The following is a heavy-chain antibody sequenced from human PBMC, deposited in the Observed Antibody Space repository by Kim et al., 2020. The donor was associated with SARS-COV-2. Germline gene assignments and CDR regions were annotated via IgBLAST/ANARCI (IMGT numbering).Heavy chain of an antibody. CDR2: IYYSGST. CDR1: GGSISSYY. CDR3: ARDGEGWFDP. J-gene: IGHJ5*02. D-gene: IGHD3-10*01. V-gene: IGHV4-59*01. Sequence: SETLSLTCTVSGGSISSYYWSWIRQPPGKGLEWIAYIYYSGSTNYNPSLKSRVTISVDTSKKQFSLKLSSVTAADTAVYYCARDGEGWFDPWGQGTLVTVSS.